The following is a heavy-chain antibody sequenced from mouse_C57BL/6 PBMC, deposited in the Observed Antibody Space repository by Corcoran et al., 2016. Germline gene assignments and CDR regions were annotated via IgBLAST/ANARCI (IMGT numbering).Heavy chain of an antibody. V-gene: IGHV1-9*01. CDR1: GYTFTGYW. CDR3: ASSQLGRNWYFDV. D-gene: IGHD4-1*02. J-gene: IGHJ1*03. CDR2: ILPGSGST. Sequence: QVQLQQSGAELMKPGASVKLSCKATGYTFTGYWIEWVKQRHGHGLEWIGEILPGSGSTNYNDKFKGKATFTAATSSNTAYMQLSSLTTEDSAIDYCASSQLGRNWYFDVWGTGTTVTVSS.